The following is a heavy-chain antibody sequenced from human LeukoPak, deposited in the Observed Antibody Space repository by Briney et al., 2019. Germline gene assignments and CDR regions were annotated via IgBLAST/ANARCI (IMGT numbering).Heavy chain of an antibody. CDR3: ARESDVGKDFDC. V-gene: IGHV1-46*01. D-gene: IGHD1-1*01. Sequence: GASVKVSCKASGYTFTYHYIHLVRQAPGQELEWMGIINPSNGDTNYAQRFQGRVTMTRDTSTSTVYMELSSLDSEDTAVYYCARESDVGKDFDCWGQGTLVTVSS. J-gene: IGHJ4*02. CDR2: INPSNGDT. CDR1: GYTFTYHY.